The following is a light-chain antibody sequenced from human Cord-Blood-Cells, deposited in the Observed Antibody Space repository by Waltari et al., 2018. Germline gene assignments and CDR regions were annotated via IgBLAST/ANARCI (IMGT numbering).Light chain of an antibody. CDR3: QQYDNLPT. V-gene: IGKV1-33*01. CDR1: QDISNY. J-gene: IGKJ4*01. CDR2: DAS. Sequence: IQIAPSPSPLSSSVGDRVTITCQASQDISNYLNWYQQKPGKAPKLLIYDASNLETGVPSRFSGSGSGTDFTFTISSLQPEDIATYYCQQYDNLPTFGGGTKVEIK.